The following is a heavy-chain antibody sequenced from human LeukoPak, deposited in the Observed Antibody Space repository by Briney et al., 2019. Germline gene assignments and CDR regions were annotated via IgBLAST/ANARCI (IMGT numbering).Heavy chain of an antibody. Sequence: PGGSLRLSCAASGFTFSSYSMNWVRQAPGKGLEWVSSISSSSYIYYADSVKGRFTISRDNAKNSLYLQMNSLRAEDTAVYYCASCGYSGYDLPGRDYYYMDVWGKGTTVTVSS. D-gene: IGHD5-12*01. CDR1: GFTFSSYS. CDR2: ISSSSYI. V-gene: IGHV3-21*01. J-gene: IGHJ6*03. CDR3: ASCGYSGYDLPGRDYYYMDV.